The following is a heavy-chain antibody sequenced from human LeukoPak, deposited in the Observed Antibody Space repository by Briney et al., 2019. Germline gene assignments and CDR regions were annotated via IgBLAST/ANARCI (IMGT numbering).Heavy chain of an antibody. CDR1: GFTFSSYG. V-gene: IGHV3-30*18. CDR2: ISYDGSNK. J-gene: IGHJ6*02. CDR3: AKADTLTNHFYYYGMDV. D-gene: IGHD4/OR15-4a*01. Sequence: GGSLRLSCAASGFTFSSYGMHWVRQAPGKGLEWVAVISYDGSNKYYADSVKGRFTISRDNSKNTLYLQMNSLRAEDTAVYYCAKADTLTNHFYYYGMDVWGQGTTVTASS.